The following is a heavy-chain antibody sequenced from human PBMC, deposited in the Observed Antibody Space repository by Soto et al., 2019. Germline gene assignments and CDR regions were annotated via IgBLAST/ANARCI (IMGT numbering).Heavy chain of an antibody. D-gene: IGHD3-22*01. CDR2: IHYRGST. CDR3: ARDQWSYYDSSGYYSATFDP. V-gene: IGHV4-31*02. J-gene: IGHJ5*02. Sequence: WTWIRQHPGKGLEWIGHIHYRGSTYYNPSIKSRVSISVDTSKNQFSLELSSVTAADTAVYYCARDQWSYYDSSGYYSATFDPWGQGTLVTVSS.